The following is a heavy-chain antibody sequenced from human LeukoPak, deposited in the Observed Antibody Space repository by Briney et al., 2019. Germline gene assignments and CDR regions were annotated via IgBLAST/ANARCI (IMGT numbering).Heavy chain of an antibody. CDR3: AGHHPRNTVDF. V-gene: IGHV4-34*08. D-gene: IGHD2-8*02. CDR1: GFTFSDYY. Sequence: GSLRLSCAASGFTFSDYYMSWIRQPPGKGLEWIGEINHSGSTNYNPSLKGRVTISLDTSKNQFSLKLSSVTAADTAVYYCAGHHPRNTVDFWGQGTLVTVSS. CDR2: INHSGST. J-gene: IGHJ4*02.